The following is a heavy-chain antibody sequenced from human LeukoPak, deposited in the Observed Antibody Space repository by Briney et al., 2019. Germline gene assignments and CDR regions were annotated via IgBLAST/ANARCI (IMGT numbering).Heavy chain of an antibody. CDR1: GFTFSSYG. V-gene: IGHV3-30*18. Sequence: PGGSLRLSCAASGFTFSSYGMHWVRQAPGKGLEWVAVISYDGSNKYYADSVKGRFTISRDNSKTTLYLQMNSLRAEDTAVYYCAKALNDFWSGYNYYGMDVWGQGTTVTVSS. CDR3: AKALNDFWSGYNYYGMDV. D-gene: IGHD3-3*01. J-gene: IGHJ6*02. CDR2: ISYDGSNK.